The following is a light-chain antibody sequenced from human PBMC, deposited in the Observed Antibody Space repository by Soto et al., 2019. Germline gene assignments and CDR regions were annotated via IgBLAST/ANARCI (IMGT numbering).Light chain of an antibody. CDR1: QSVSSN. J-gene: IGKJ2*01. CDR3: QQYNNWPRT. CDR2: GAS. Sequence: EIVMTQSPATLSVSPGERDTLSCRASQSVSSNLAWYQQKPGQAPRLLIYGASTRATGIPARFSGSGSVTEFTLTISSLQSEDFAVYYCQQYNNWPRTFGQGTKLEIK. V-gene: IGKV3-15*01.